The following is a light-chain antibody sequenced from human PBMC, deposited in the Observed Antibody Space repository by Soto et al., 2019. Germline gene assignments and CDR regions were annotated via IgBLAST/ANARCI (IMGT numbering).Light chain of an antibody. Sequence: DIQMTQSPSTLSASVGDRVTITCRASQSISSWLAWYQQKPGKAPKLLIYDASSLESGVPSRFSGSGSGTEFTLTLSSLQPDDFATYYCQQYNSYPPWTFGQGTKVEIK. V-gene: IGKV1-5*01. J-gene: IGKJ1*01. CDR2: DAS. CDR3: QQYNSYPPWT. CDR1: QSISSW.